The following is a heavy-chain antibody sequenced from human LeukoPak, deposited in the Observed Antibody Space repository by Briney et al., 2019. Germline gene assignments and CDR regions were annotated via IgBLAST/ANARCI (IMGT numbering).Heavy chain of an antibody. D-gene: IGHD4-23*01. CDR1: GYRFTSYW. Sequence: GESLQISSQGSGYRFTSYWIGWVRPMPGKGLEWRGIIFPGDSDTRDSPSFQGQVTISADRSISTAYLQWSSLKASDTAIYYCARHSSVDAVVTPFDYWGQGTLVTVSS. CDR2: IFPGDSDT. V-gene: IGHV5-51*01. J-gene: IGHJ4*02. CDR3: ARHSSVDAVVTPFDY.